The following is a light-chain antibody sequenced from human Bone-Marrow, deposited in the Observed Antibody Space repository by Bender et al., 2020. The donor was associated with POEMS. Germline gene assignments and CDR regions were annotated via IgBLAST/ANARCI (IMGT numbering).Light chain of an antibody. CDR3: AVWDDSLNGWV. CDR1: SSNIGAGYD. V-gene: IGLV1-40*01. CDR2: GNT. Sequence: QSVLTQPPSVSGAPGQRVTISCTGSSSNIGAGYDVQWYQQILGAAPKLLIYGNTHRPSGVPDRFSASKSATSASLAITGLQAEDEADYYCAVWDDSLNGWVFGGGTKLTVL. J-gene: IGLJ3*02.